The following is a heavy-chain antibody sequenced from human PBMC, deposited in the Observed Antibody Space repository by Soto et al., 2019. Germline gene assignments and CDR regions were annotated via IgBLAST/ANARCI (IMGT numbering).Heavy chain of an antibody. V-gene: IGHV3-21*02. D-gene: IGHD2-15*01. J-gene: IGHJ4*02. CDR3: ARDTMPKDRGLSPLAY. CDR2: ISSKTGDQ. Sequence: EVRLVESGGGLVKPGGSLRLSCAASGFTFNSSGMNWVRQAPGKGLEWVSPISSKTGDQDYSDSVKGPFTISRDNTNNSRTLQMTRLRDEATSFYYWARDTMPKDRGLSPLAYWGQGTLVTVSS. CDR1: GFTFNSSG.